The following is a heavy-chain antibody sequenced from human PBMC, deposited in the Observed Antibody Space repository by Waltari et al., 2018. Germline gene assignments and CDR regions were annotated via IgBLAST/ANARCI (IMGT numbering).Heavy chain of an antibody. CDR3: ARDSSGCFDY. D-gene: IGHD3-22*01. Sequence: QVQLVESGGGVVQPGRSLRLSCAASGFTFSSYGMHWVRQAPGKGLEGVAVIWYDGSNKYYADSVKGRFTISRDNSKNTLYLQMNSLRAEDTAVYYCARDSSGCFDYWGQGTLVTVSS. J-gene: IGHJ4*02. V-gene: IGHV3-33*01. CDR1: GFTFSSYG. CDR2: IWYDGSNK.